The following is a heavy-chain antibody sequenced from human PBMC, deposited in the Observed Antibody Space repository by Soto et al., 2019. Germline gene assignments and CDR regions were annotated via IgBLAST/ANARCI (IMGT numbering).Heavy chain of an antibody. CDR3: ARDLGIVVVDTGAFDI. D-gene: IGHD6-19*01. V-gene: IGHV4-59*01. CDR2: IYYSGST. J-gene: IGHJ3*02. Sequence: SETLSLTCTVSGGSISSYYWSWIRQPPGKGLEWIGYIYYSGSTNYNPSLKSRVTISVDTSKNQFSLKLSSVTAADTAVYYCARDLGIVVVDTGAFDIWGQGTMVXVSS. CDR1: GGSISSYY.